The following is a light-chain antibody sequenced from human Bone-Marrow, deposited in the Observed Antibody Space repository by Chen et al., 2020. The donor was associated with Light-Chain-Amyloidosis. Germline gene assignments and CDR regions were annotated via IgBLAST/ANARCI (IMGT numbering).Light chain of an antibody. CDR3: QTWGTGIRV. J-gene: IGLJ2*01. CDR2: VDSDGSH. V-gene: IGLV4-69*01. CDR1: SEHSAYA. Sequence: QLVLTQSPSASASLGASVKLTCTLSSEHSAYAIAWHQQQPEKGPRVLMKVDSDGSHIKGDGIPDRFSGSRSGAERYLTSPSLQSEDEAGYYCQTWGTGIRVFGRGTKLTVL.